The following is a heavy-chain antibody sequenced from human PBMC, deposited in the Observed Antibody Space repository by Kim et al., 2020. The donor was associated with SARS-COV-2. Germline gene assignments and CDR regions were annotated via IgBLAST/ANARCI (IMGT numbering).Heavy chain of an antibody. CDR2: VSTYNGRT. V-gene: IGHV1-18*04. J-gene: IGHJ3*02. CDR1: GYTFSNYG. D-gene: IGHD3-22*01. Sequence: ASVKVSCKASGYTFSNYGVSWVRQAHGQGLEWMGWVSTYNGRTHYAQKLRGRVTMTTDTSTSTAYMELRSLTSDDTAVFYCARDYFETSGVVYDVFDIWGQGTMVNVSS. CDR3: ARDYFETSGVVYDVFDI.